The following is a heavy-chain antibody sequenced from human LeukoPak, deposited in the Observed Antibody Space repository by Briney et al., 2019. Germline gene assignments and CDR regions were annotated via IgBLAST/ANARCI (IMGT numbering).Heavy chain of an antibody. Sequence: GGSLRLSCAVSGITVSNYGMSWVSQAPGTGLEWVAGISGSGASAHYADSVTGRFTISRDNPRNTLYLQMNSLRPEDTAVYFCAKRGVVIRVILVGFHKEAYYFDSWGQGALVTVSS. CDR2: ISGSGASA. CDR3: AKRGVVIRVILVGFHKEAYYFDS. J-gene: IGHJ4*02. CDR1: GITVSNYG. D-gene: IGHD3-22*01. V-gene: IGHV3-23*01.